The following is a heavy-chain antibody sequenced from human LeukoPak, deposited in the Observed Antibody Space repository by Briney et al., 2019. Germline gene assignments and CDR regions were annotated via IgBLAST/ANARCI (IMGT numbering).Heavy chain of an antibody. CDR1: GGSISSSSYY. Sequence: SSETPSLTCTVSGGSISSSSYYWGWIRQPPGKGLEWIGSIYYSGSTYYNPSLKSRVTISVDTSKNQFSLKLGSVTAADTAVYYCARAPSPLPGLLWFGELFAFDIWGQGTMVTVSS. V-gene: IGHV4-39*01. CDR2: IYYSGST. CDR3: ARAPSPLPGLLWFGELFAFDI. D-gene: IGHD3-10*01. J-gene: IGHJ3*02.